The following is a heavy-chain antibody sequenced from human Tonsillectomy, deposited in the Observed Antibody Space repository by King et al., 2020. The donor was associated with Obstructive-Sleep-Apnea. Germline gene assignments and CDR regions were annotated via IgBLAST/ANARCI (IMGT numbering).Heavy chain of an antibody. CDR1: GFSLSTSGVG. J-gene: IGHJ4*02. Sequence: TLKESGPTLVKPTQTLTLTCTFSGFSLSTSGVGVGWIRQPPGKALEWLALIYWNDDKRYSPSLKSRLTITKDTTKNQVALTMTNMDPVDTATYYCVKIKTGGDYVGPDYWGQGTLVTVSS. D-gene: IGHD4-17*01. V-gene: IGHV2-5*04. CDR3: VKIKTGGDYVGPDY. CDR2: IYWNDDK.